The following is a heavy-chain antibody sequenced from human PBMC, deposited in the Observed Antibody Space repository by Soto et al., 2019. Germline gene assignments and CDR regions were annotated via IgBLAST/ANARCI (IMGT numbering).Heavy chain of an antibody. CDR1: GFTFNNYA. J-gene: IGHJ4*01. D-gene: IGHD3-10*01. CDR2: ISHSGGTT. Sequence: EVQLLESGGGSVQPGGSLRLSCVSSGFTFNNYAMHWVRRPPGKGLEWVSSISHSGGTTYYADSVKGRFAIARDSLLNTLYLQMNSLRAEDTAVYYCAKGRGQKWNFDYWGHGTLVTVSP. CDR3: AKGRGQKWNFDY. V-gene: IGHV3-23*01.